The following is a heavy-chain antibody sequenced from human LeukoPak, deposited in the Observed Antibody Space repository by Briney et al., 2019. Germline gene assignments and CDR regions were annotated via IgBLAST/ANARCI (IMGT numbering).Heavy chain of an antibody. CDR1: GTTFSYAW. Sequence: GGSLRLSCAAFGTTFSYAWMSWVRQAPGKGLEWGAHIKSRRDGGTTHYAAPVQGRLTISRDDSENTLYLQMNSLKTDDTAVNYCNMDVPGESYPFDFWGQGTLVTVSS. D-gene: IGHD2-21*01. CDR3: NMDVPGESYPFDF. J-gene: IGHJ4*02. V-gene: IGHV3-15*01. CDR2: IKSRRDGGTT.